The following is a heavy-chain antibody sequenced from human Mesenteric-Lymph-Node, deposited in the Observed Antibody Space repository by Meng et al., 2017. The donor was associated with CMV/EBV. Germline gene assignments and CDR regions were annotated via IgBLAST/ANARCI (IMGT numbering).Heavy chain of an antibody. CDR2: ISYDGSNK. CDR3: ARDGLAFGVVINCCGMDV. J-gene: IGHJ6*02. Sequence: GESLKISCAASGFTFSSYSMNWVRQAPGKGLEWVAVISYDGSNKYYADSVKGRFTISRDNSKNTLYLQMNSLRAEDTAVYYCARDGLAFGVVINCCGMDVWGQGTTVTVSS. V-gene: IGHV3-30*03. D-gene: IGHD3-3*01. CDR1: GFTFSSYS.